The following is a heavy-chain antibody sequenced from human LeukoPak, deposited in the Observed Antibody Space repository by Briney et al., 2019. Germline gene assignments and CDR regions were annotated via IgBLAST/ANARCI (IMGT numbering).Heavy chain of an antibody. CDR1: GGSLSGYY. D-gene: IGHD2-2*01. CDR3: ASRKRSACSSTSCLLNWFDP. Sequence: SETLSLTCAVYGGSLSGYYWSWIRQPPGKGLEWIGEINHSGSTNYSPSLRSRITISVDTSNTQFSLKLSSVTAADTAVYYCASRKRSACSSTSCLLNWFDPWGQGTLVTVSS. J-gene: IGHJ5*02. CDR2: INHSGST. V-gene: IGHV4-34*01.